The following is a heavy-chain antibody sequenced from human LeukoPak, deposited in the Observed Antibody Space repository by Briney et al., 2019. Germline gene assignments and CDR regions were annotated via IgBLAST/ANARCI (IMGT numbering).Heavy chain of an antibody. D-gene: IGHD3-9*01. CDR1: GFTFSSYA. V-gene: IGHV3-23*01. Sequence: GGSLRLSCAASGFTFSSYAMSWVRQAPGKGLEWVSAITGSGGNTYYADSVKGRFTISRDNSKNAVFLQMNSLRAEDTAVYYCAKWGDYDVLTGYYVSDYWGQGTLVTVSS. CDR2: ITGSGGNT. J-gene: IGHJ4*02. CDR3: AKWGDYDVLTGYYVSDY.